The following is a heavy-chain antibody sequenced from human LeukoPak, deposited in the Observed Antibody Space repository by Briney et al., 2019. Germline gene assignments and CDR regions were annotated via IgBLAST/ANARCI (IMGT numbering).Heavy chain of an antibody. Sequence: SETLSPTCTVSGGSISSSSYYWGWIRQPPGKGLEWIGSIYYSGSTYYNPSLKSRVTISVDTSKNQFSLKLSSVTAADTAVYYCAREGEAAAGHIDYWGQGTLVTVSS. V-gene: IGHV4-39*07. D-gene: IGHD6-13*01. J-gene: IGHJ4*02. CDR1: GGSISSSSYY. CDR2: IYYSGST. CDR3: AREGEAAAGHIDY.